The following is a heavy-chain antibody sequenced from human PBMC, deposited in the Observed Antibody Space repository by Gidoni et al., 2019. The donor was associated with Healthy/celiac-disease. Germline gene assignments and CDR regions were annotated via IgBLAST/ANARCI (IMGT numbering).Heavy chain of an antibody. Sequence: EVQLVESGGGLVKPGGSLRLSCAASGFTFSSYSMNWVRQAPVKGLEWVSSIRSSSSYIYYADSVKGRFTISRDNAKNSLYLQMNSLRAEDTAVYYCAAYYYDSSGYYPPLYWGQGTLVTVSS. CDR3: AAYYYDSSGYYPPLY. CDR1: GFTFSSYS. D-gene: IGHD3-22*01. J-gene: IGHJ4*02. CDR2: IRSSSSYI. V-gene: IGHV3-21*01.